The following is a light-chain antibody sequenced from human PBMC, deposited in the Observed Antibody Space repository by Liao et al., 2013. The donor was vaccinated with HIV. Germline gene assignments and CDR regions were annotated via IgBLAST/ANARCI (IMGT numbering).Light chain of an antibody. J-gene: IGLJ3*02. CDR1: KLGDKY. V-gene: IGLV3-1*01. Sequence: SYDLTQPPSVSVSPGQTATITCSGDKLGDKYACWYHQRPGRSPLLVIYQDTKRPSGIPERFSGSNSGNTATLTISGTQAMDEADYYCQAWDSSTGVFGGGTKLTVL. CDR2: QDT. CDR3: QAWDSSTGV.